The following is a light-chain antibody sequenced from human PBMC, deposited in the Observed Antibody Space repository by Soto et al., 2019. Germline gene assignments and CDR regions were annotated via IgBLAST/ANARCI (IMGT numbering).Light chain of an antibody. CDR2: DVS. Sequence: QSVLTQPASVSSSPGQSITISCTGTSSDVGGYNYVPWYQQHPGKAPKLMIFDVSNRPSGVSNRFSGSKSGNTASLTISGLQAEDEADYYCSSYTSSSTLEFVFGTGTKVTVL. CDR1: SSDVGGYNY. V-gene: IGLV2-14*01. J-gene: IGLJ1*01. CDR3: SSYTSSSTLEFV.